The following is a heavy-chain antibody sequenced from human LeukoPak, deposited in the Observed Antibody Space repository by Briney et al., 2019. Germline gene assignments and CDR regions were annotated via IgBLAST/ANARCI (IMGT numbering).Heavy chain of an antibody. V-gene: IGHV3-48*01. J-gene: IGHJ4*02. CDR3: AKDVTRSGWLEGPDY. CDR2: ISSSSSTI. CDR1: GFTFSSYS. D-gene: IGHD6-19*01. Sequence: GGSLRLSCAASGFTFSSYSMNWVRQAPGKGLEWVSYISSSSSTIYYADSVKGRFTISRDNAKNSLYLQMNSLRAEDTAVYYCAKDVTRSGWLEGPDYWGQGTLVTVSS.